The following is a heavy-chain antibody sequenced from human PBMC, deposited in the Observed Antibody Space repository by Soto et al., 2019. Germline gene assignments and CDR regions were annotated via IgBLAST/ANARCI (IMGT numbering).Heavy chain of an antibody. CDR3: AKIRDRGYSSSWYYLDY. Sequence: PGGSLRLSCAASGFTFSSYAMSWVRQAPGKGLEWVSAISGSGGSTYYADSVKGRFTISRDNSKNTLYLQMNSLRAEDTAVYYCAKIRDRGYSSSWYYLDYWGQGTLVTVSS. CDR2: ISGSGGST. CDR1: GFTFSSYA. V-gene: IGHV3-23*01. J-gene: IGHJ4*02. D-gene: IGHD6-13*01.